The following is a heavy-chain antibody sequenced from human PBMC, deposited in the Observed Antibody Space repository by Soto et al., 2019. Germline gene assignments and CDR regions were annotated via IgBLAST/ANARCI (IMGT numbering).Heavy chain of an antibody. CDR2: IYYSGST. CDR1: GGSISTYY. J-gene: IGHJ6*02. D-gene: IGHD6-19*01. V-gene: IGHV4-59*01. CDR3: ASDRRSGWDQGSGMDV. Sequence: SETLSLTCTVSGGSISTYYCSWIRQPPWKGLEWIGYIYYSGSTSYNPSLKSRVTISVDTSKNQFSLKLRSVTAADTGVYYCASDRRSGWDQGSGMDVPGQGTTVTVSS.